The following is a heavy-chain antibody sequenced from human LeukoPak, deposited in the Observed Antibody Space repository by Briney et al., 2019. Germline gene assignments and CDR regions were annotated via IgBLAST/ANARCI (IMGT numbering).Heavy chain of an antibody. V-gene: IGHV4-59*05. CDR2: VYYSGST. CDR1: GASINSYR. CDR3: ARQYSSGWPWFDP. Sequence: SETLSLTCNVSGASINSYRWNWIRQPPGKGLEWIGSVYYSGSTHYNPSLKSRVTISADTSNNQFSLNLRSVTAADAAVYYCARQYSSGWPWFDPWGQGTLVTVSS. D-gene: IGHD6-19*01. J-gene: IGHJ5*02.